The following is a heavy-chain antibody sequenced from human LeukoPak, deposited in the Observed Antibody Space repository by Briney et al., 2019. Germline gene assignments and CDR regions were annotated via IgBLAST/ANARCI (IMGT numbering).Heavy chain of an antibody. Sequence: ASVKVSCKASGYTFTRYYMHWVRQAPGQRLEWMGWINPNNGGTNYAQKFQGWVTMTRDTSISTAYMELSRLRSDDTAVYYCARTRVAATRELGYWGQGTLVTVSS. CDR3: ARTRVAATRELGY. CDR1: GYTFTRYY. V-gene: IGHV1-2*04. D-gene: IGHD2-15*01. J-gene: IGHJ4*02. CDR2: INPNNGGT.